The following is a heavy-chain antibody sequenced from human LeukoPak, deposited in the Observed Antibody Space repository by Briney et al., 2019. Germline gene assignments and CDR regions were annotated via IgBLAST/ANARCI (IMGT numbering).Heavy chain of an antibody. D-gene: IGHD3-16*02. CDR1: GFTFSSYC. CDR3: AKAMNTPVAMITFGGVIVPPGY. CDR2: ISYEGSNK. V-gene: IGHV3-30*18. J-gene: IGHJ4*02. Sequence: GGSLRLSCAASGFTFSSYCIHWVRQAPGKGLEWVAVISYEGSNKYYADSVKGRFTISRDNSKNTLYLQMNSLRAEDTAVYYCAKAMNTPVAMITFGGVIVPPGYWGQGTLVTVSS.